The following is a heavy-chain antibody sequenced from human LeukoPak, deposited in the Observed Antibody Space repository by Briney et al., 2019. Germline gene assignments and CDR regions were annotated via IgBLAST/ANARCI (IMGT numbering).Heavy chain of an antibody. CDR2: INPSGGST. CDR3: AKGLVYDSSGYYTY. V-gene: IGHV1-46*01. CDR1: GYTFINYY. Sequence: ASVKVSCKASGYTFINYYMHWVRQAPGQGLEWMGIINPSGGSTSCGQKFQGRVTMTRDMSTSTFYMELSSLRFEDTAVYYCAKGLVYDSSGYYTYWGQGTLVTVSS. J-gene: IGHJ4*02. D-gene: IGHD3-22*01.